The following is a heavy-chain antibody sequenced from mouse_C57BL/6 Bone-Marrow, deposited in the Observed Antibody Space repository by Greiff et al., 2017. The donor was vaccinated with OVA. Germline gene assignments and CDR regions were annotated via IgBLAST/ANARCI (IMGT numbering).Heavy chain of an antibody. D-gene: IGHD2-12*01. CDR1: GFTFSSYG. Sequence: EVKLQESGGDLVKPGGSLKLSCAASGFTFSSYGMSWVRQTPDKRLEWVATISSGGSYTYYPDSVKGRFTISRDNAKNTLYLQMSSLKSEDTAMYYCARHPLRPWFAYWGQGTLVTVSA. CDR3: ARHPLRPWFAY. V-gene: IGHV5-6*01. J-gene: IGHJ3*01. CDR2: ISSGGSYT.